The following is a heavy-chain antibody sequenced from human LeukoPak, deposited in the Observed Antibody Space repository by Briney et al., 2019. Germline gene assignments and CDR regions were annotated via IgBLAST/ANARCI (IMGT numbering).Heavy chain of an antibody. J-gene: IGHJ2*01. D-gene: IGHD6-19*01. CDR1: GLTFSAYW. Sequence: GGSLRLSCAASGLTFSAYWMHWVRQAPGKGLVWVSRLNTDGSDTRYAASVQGRFTISRDNAKNTLYLQMNSLRAEDTAVYYCARSEAVAWSFDLWGRGTLVTVSS. CDR3: ARSEAVAWSFDL. V-gene: IGHV3-74*01. CDR2: LNTDGSDT.